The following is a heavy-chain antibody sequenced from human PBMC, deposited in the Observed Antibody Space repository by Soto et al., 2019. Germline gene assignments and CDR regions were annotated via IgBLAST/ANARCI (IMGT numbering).Heavy chain of an antibody. V-gene: IGHV1-69*13. Sequence: GASVKVSCKASGGTFSSYAISWVRQAPGQGLELMGGIIPIFGTANYAQKFQGRVTITADESTSTAYMELSSLRSEDTAVYYCARVGWEPTPKHYDYYYYGMDVWGQGTTVTVSS. CDR2: IIPIFGTA. CDR1: GGTFSSYA. D-gene: IGHD1-26*01. J-gene: IGHJ6*02. CDR3: ARVGWEPTPKHYDYYYYGMDV.